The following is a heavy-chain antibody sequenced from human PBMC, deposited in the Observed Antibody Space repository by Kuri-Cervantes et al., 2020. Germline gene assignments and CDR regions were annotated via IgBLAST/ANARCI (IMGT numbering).Heavy chain of an antibody. D-gene: IGHD3-9*01. V-gene: IGHV1-18*04. CDR3: ARDPPTHYDILTAQSQGYYGMDV. J-gene: IGHJ6*02. Sequence: ASVKVSRKASGYTFTYRYLHWVRQAPGQGLEWMGWMNPNNGNTNYAQKLQGRVTMTTDTSTSTAYMELRSLRSDDTAVYYCARDPPTHYDILTAQSQGYYGMDVWGQGTTVTVSS. CDR1: GYTFTYRY. CDR2: MNPNNGNT.